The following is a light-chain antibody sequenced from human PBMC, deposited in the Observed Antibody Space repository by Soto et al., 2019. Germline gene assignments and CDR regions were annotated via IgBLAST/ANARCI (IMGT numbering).Light chain of an antibody. CDR2: WAS. CDR3: LQYGSSRT. J-gene: IGKJ1*01. V-gene: IGKV4-1*01. Sequence: DIVMTQSPDSLAVSLGERATINCKSSQSVLYSSNNKNYLAWYQQKPGQPPKLLIYWASTRESGVPDRFSGSGSGTDFTLTISSLQAEDVAVYYCLQYGSSRTFGQGTKVEIK. CDR1: QSVLYSSNNKNY.